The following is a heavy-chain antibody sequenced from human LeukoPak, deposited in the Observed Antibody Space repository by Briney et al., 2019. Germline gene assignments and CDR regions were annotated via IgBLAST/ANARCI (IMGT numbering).Heavy chain of an antibody. D-gene: IGHD2-21*01. CDR3: ARDSSEFRSLIPH. V-gene: IGHV1-69*13. J-gene: IGHJ1*01. Sequence: SVKVSCKASGGTFSNYAISWVRQPLGQGLEWMGGIIPVFGTANYAQKFQGRVTITADESTSTAYMELSSLRSEDTAVYYCARDSSEFRSLIPHWGQGTLVTVSS. CDR2: IIPVFGTA. CDR1: GGTFSNYA.